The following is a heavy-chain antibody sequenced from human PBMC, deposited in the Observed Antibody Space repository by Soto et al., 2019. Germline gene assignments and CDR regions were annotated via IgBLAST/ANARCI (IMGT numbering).Heavy chain of an antibody. V-gene: IGHV3-23*01. CDR3: AKRTVGWYFDL. J-gene: IGHJ2*01. Sequence: EVQLLESGGGLVQPGGSLRLSCAASGFTFSSYAMCWVRQAPGKGLEWVSAISGSGDSTYYADSVKGRFTISRDNSKNPQYLQMNSLRAEDTAVYYCAKRTVGWYFDLWGRGTLVTVSS. CDR1: GFTFSSYA. CDR2: ISGSGDST. D-gene: IGHD4-17*01.